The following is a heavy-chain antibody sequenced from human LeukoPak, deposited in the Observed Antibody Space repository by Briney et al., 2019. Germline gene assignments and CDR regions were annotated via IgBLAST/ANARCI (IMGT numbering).Heavy chain of an antibody. Sequence: ASDTLSLTCAVYGGSFSGYYWSWIRQPPGKGLEWIGEINHSGSTNYNPSLKSRVTISVDTSKIQFSLKLSSVTAADTAVYYCARAPRDRGYCGATSCFEYMDFWGRRTTVTISS. V-gene: IGHV4-34*01. D-gene: IGHD2-2*01. CDR3: ARAPRDRGYCGATSCFEYMDF. CDR1: GGSFSGYY. J-gene: IGHJ6*03. CDR2: INHSGST.